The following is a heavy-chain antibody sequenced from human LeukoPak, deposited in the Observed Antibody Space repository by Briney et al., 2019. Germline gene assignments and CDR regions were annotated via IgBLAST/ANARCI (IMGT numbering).Heavy chain of an antibody. CDR2: ISGSGGST. J-gene: IGHJ4*02. V-gene: IGHV3-23*01. D-gene: IGHD1-26*01. CDR1: GFTFSTYA. Sequence: GGSLRLSCAASGFTFSTYAMSWVRQAPGKGLEWVSAISGSGGSTYYADSVKGRFTTSRDNSKNTLYLQMNSLRAEDTAVYYCANEWGKTWELRVYWGQGTLVTVSS. CDR3: ANEWGKTWELRVY.